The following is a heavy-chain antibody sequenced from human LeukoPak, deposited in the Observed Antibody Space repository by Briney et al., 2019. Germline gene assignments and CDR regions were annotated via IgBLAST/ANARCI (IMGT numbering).Heavy chain of an antibody. J-gene: IGHJ4*02. CDR1: GGSFSGYY. V-gene: IGHV4-34*01. D-gene: IGHD6-19*01. CDR2: INHSGST. CDR3: ARGGPTGIAVAGTLDY. Sequence: SETLSLTCAVYGGSFSGYYWSWIRQPPGKGLEWIGEINHSGSTNYNPFLKSRVTISVDTSKNQFSLKLSSVTAADTAVYYCARGGPTGIAVAGTLDYWGQGTLVTVSS.